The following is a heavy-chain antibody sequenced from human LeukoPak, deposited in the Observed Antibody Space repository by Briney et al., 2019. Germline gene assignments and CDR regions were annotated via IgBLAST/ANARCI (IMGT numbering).Heavy chain of an antibody. J-gene: IGHJ5*02. D-gene: IGHD3-10*01. Sequence: PGGSLRLSCAAPGFTFSSYAMTWVRQAPGKGLEWVSGISGSGGSTYYADSVKGRFTISRDNSKNTLYVQMNSLRAEDTAVYYCGYGSGSSNWFDPWGQGTLVTVSS. CDR3: GYGSGSSNWFDP. CDR2: ISGSGGST. CDR1: GFTFSSYA. V-gene: IGHV3-23*01.